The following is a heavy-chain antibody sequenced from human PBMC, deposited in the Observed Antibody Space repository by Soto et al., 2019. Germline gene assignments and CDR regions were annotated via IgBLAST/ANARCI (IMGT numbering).Heavy chain of an antibody. Sequence: SVKVSCKASGGTFSSYAISWVRQAPGQGLEWMGGIIPIFGTANYAQKFQGRVTITADESTSTAYMELSSLRSEDTAVYYCAREYGSGSYYKGDWFDPWGQGTLVTVSS. V-gene: IGHV1-69*13. CDR2: IIPIFGTA. D-gene: IGHD3-10*01. J-gene: IGHJ5*02. CDR1: GGTFSSYA. CDR3: AREYGSGSYYKGDWFDP.